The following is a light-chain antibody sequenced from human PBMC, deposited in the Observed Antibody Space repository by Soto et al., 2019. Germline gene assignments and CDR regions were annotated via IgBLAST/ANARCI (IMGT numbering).Light chain of an antibody. V-gene: IGKV4-1*01. Sequence: DIVMTQSPDSLAVSLGERATINCKSSQSLLYGFNNKNYLAWYQQKPGQPPKLLIYWASTRESGVPDRFSGSGSGTDFTLTISRLQAEDVAIYYCQEYISTPWTFGQGNKVEI. CDR3: QEYISTPWT. J-gene: IGKJ1*01. CDR1: QSLLYGFNNKNY. CDR2: WAS.